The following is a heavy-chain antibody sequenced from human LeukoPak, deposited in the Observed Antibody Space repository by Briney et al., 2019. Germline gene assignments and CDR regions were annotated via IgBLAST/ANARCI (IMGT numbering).Heavy chain of an antibody. CDR1: GYTLTSFS. CDR3: ARESVGYFDWLTPPTPHFDY. D-gene: IGHD3-9*01. V-gene: IGHV1-18*01. J-gene: IGHJ4*02. Sequence: GASVKVSCKASGYTLTSFSISWVRQAPGQGLEWMGWISAYNGYTDYAQKLQGRVTMTTDTSTNTAYMELRSLRSDDTAVYYCARESVGYFDWLTPPTPHFDYWGQGTLVTVSS. CDR2: ISAYNGYT.